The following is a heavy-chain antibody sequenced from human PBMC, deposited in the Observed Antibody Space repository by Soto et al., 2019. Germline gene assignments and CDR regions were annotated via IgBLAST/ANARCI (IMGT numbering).Heavy chain of an antibody. CDR1: GGSISSGGYY. V-gene: IGHV4-31*03. D-gene: IGHD3-3*01. Sequence: QVQLQESGPGLVKPSQTLSLTCTVSGGSISSGGYYWSWIRQHPGKGLEWIGYIYYSGSTYYNPSLKSRVTISVDTSKNQFSLKLSSVTAADTAVYYCAREERTIFGVASYYFDYWGQGTLVTVSS. CDR2: IYYSGST. CDR3: AREERTIFGVASYYFDY. J-gene: IGHJ4*02.